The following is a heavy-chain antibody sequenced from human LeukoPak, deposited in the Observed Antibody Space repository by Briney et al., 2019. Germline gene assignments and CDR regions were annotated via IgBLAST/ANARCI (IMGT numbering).Heavy chain of an antibody. V-gene: IGHV4-31*03. CDR2: IYYSGST. CDR1: GGSISSGGYY. J-gene: IGHJ6*04. CDR3: ARESVAEGVDV. D-gene: IGHD5-12*01. Sequence: PSETLSLTCTVSGGSISSGGYYWSWIRQHPGKGLEWIGYIYYSGSTYYNPSLKSRVTISVDTSKNQFSLKLSSVTAADTAVYYCARESVAEGVDVWGKGTTVTVSS.